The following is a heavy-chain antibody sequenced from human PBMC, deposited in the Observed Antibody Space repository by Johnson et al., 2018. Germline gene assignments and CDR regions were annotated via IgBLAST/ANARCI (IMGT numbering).Heavy chain of an antibody. D-gene: IGHD3-16*02. CDR3: ARDDDYGGGSYRSIYFQH. Sequence: QVQLVESGGGVVQPGRSLRLSCAASGFTFSSYAMHWVRQAPGKGLEWVAVISYDGSNKYYADSVKGRFTISRDNSKNTLYLQMNSLRDEDTAVYYCARDDDYGGGSYRSIYFQHWGQGTLVTVSS. V-gene: IGHV3-30-3*01. J-gene: IGHJ1*01. CDR2: ISYDGSNK. CDR1: GFTFSSYA.